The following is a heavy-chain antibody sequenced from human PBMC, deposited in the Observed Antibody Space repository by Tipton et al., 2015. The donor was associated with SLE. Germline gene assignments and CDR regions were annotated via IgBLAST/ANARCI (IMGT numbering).Heavy chain of an antibody. CDR3: ASILDDYNTNWFDP. CDR1: GYSISSGYY. D-gene: IGHD5-24*01. Sequence: TLSLTCAVSGYSISSGYYWGWIRQPPGKGLEWIGTIYHSGSGSTYYNPSLKSRVTISVDTSKNQFSLKLSSVTAADTAVYYCASILDDYNTNWFDPWGQGTLVTVSS. V-gene: IGHV4-38-2*01. CDR2: IYHSGSGST. J-gene: IGHJ5*02.